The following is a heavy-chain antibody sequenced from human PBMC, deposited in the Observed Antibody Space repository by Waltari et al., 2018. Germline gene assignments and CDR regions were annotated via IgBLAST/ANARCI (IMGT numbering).Heavy chain of an antibody. CDR1: GFNFSACV. J-gene: IGHJ6*02. V-gene: IGHV3-11*01. CDR3: ARDFNNNGMDV. Sequence: QLQLMESGGTLVKPGGSLRLSCVASGFNFSACVMAWIRQTPGKGLEWVAYMSNKGNMKVYADSVRGRFTVSRDHAKNSVYLQMDSLRSDDTAIYYCARDFNNNGMDVWGRGTTGTVSS. CDR2: MSNKGNMK.